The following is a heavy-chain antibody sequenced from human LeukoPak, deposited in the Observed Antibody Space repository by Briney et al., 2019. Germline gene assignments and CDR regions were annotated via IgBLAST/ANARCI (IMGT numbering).Heavy chain of an antibody. V-gene: IGHV3-11*01. Sequence: GGSLRLSCAASGFTFSDYYMSWIRQAPGKGLEWVSYISSSGSTIYYADSVKGRFTISRDNAKNSLYLQMNSLRAEDTAVYYCARDPAYYYGSGTHLYFGYWGQGTLVTVSS. CDR2: ISSSGSTI. J-gene: IGHJ4*02. CDR1: GFTFSDYY. CDR3: ARDPAYYYGSGTHLYFGY. D-gene: IGHD3-10*01.